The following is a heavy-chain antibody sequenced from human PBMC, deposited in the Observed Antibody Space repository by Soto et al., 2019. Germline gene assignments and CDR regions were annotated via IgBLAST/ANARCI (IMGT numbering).Heavy chain of an antibody. J-gene: IGHJ6*02. CDR2: ISAYNGNT. Sequence: ASVNVSCKSSGYTFTSYCISWVRQAPGQGLECMGWISAYNGNTNYAQKLQGRVTMTTDTSTSTAYMELRSLRSDDTAVYYCARPKYYYGSGSPEKDYYYYGMDVWGQGTTVTVSS. D-gene: IGHD3-10*01. CDR1: GYTFTSYC. CDR3: ARPKYYYGSGSPEKDYYYYGMDV. V-gene: IGHV1-18*04.